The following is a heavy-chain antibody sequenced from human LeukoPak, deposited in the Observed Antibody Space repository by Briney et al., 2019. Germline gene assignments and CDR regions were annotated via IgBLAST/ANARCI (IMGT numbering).Heavy chain of an antibody. D-gene: IGHD3-10*01. J-gene: IGHJ6*02. CDR2: ISYDGSNK. Sequence: GGSLRLSCAASGFTFSSYSMNWVRQAPGKGLEWVAVISYDGSNKYYADSVKGRFTISRDNSKNTLYLQMNSLRAEDTAVYYCARVVSRGWFGELFPPDYYYGMDVWGQGTTVTVSS. CDR1: GFTFSSYS. V-gene: IGHV3-30*03. CDR3: ARVVSRGWFGELFPPDYYYGMDV.